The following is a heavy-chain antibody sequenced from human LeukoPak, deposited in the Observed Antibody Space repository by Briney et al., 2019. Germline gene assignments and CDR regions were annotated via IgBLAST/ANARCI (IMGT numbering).Heavy chain of an antibody. Sequence: PSETLSLTCAVCGGSFRGYYWSWIRQPPGKALEWIGDISHSGTTNYNPSLKSRVTISVDKSMNQFSLKLTSVTAADTAVYYCARNYELWDQGTLVTVSS. J-gene: IGHJ4*02. CDR1: GGSFRGYY. V-gene: IGHV4-34*01. D-gene: IGHD3-3*01. CDR2: ISHSGTT. CDR3: ARNYEL.